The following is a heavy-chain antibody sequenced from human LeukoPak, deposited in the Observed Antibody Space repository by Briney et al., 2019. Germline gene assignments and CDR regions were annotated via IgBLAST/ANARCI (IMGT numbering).Heavy chain of an antibody. V-gene: IGHV4-59*01. CDR2: IYYSGSA. Sequence: PSETLSLTCTVSGGSISNYYWNWIRQPPGKGLEWIGYIYYSGSANYNPSLKSRVTISVDTSKNQFSLKLSSVTAADTAVYYCARVSPDYDDRMGTWFDPWGQGTLVTVSS. D-gene: IGHD3-22*01. J-gene: IGHJ5*02. CDR1: GGSISNYY. CDR3: ARVSPDYDDRMGTWFDP.